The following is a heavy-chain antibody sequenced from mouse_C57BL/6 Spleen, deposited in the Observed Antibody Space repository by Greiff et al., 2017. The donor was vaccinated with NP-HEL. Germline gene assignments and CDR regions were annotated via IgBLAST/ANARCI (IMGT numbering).Heavy chain of an antibody. J-gene: IGHJ3*01. CDR2: INPSNGGT. CDR1: GYTFTSYW. V-gene: IGHV1-53*01. D-gene: IGHD1-1*01. CDR3: ARAGSGSSLFAY. Sequence: QVQLQQPGTELVKPGASVKLSCKASGYTFTSYWMHWVKQRPGQGLEWIGNINPSNGGTNYNEKFKSKATLTVDKSSSTAYMQLSSLTSEDSAVYFCARAGSGSSLFAYWGQGTLVTVSA.